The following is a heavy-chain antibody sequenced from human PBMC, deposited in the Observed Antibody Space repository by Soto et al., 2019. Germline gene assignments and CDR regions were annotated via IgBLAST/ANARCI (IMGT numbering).Heavy chain of an antibody. J-gene: IGHJ4*02. CDR3: AKSGYTNDYVDYSFEY. D-gene: IGHD3-16*01. Sequence: PGGSLRLSCAASGLTFSSYTMHWVRRAPGKGLEWVAVIAYDGTNKYYAESVKGRFTISRDNSKNTLFLQMNSLRVEDTAVYYCAKSGYTNDYVDYSFEYWGKGILVTVS. CDR2: IAYDGTNK. V-gene: IGHV3-30*18. CDR1: GLTFSSYT.